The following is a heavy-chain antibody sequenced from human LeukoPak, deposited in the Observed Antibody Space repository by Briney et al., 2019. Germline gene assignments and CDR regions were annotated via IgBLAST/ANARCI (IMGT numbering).Heavy chain of an antibody. Sequence: PSETLSLTCAVYGGSFSGYYWSWIRQPPGKGLEWIGEINHSGSTNCNPSLKSRVTISVDTSKNQFSLKLSSVTAAGTAVYYCARGRYYDSSGYSYYYYGRAVGAKGPTAPVPS. J-gene: IGHJ6*04. CDR1: GGSFSGYY. CDR3: ARGRYYDSSGYSYYYYGRAV. CDR2: INHSGST. V-gene: IGHV4-34*01. D-gene: IGHD3-22*01.